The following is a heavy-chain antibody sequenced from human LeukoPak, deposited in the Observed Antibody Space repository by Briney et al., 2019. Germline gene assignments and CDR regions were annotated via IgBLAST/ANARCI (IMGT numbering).Heavy chain of an antibody. CDR3: AKDAQGLVRGGIYFDF. D-gene: IGHD6-19*01. CDR1: GFSFKTYA. V-gene: IGHV3-23*01. J-gene: IGHJ4*02. CDR2: MSGSGSSA. Sequence: GGSLRLSCAASGFSFKTYAVNWVRQVPGKGPEWVSTMSGSGSSADYADSVKGRFTISRDNSRNTLYLQMNSLRVEDTALYYCAKDAQGLVRGGIYFDFWGQGSLVTVSS.